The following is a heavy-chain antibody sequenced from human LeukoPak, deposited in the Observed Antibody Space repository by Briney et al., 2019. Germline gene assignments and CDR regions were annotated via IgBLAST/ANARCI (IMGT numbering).Heavy chain of an antibody. CDR2: IDTSSSRI. J-gene: IGHJ3*02. CDR3: ATDFDWAFNI. D-gene: IGHD3-9*01. V-gene: IGHV3-48*02. CDR1: GFRTIDYV. Sequence: GGSLRLSCAASGFRTIDYVMNWVRQAPGKGLEWVSYIDTSSSRIHYADSVKGRFTISRDDAKNSLYLQMNSLRDEDAAVYYCATDFDWAFNIWGQGTMVTVSS.